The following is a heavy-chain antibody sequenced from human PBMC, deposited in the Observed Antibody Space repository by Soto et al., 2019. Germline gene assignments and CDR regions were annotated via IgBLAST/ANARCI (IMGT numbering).Heavy chain of an antibody. Sequence: GGSLRLSCAASGFRFSDYSMNWVRQAPGRGLEWVSYVSSSSFTIHYADSVEGRFAISRDNAKNSLYLQMNSLRVEDTAVYYCAREYNDVWSGHFDYWGQGALVTVSS. CDR2: VSSSSFTI. D-gene: IGHD3-3*01. CDR3: AREYNDVWSGHFDY. V-gene: IGHV3-48*01. J-gene: IGHJ4*02. CDR1: GFRFSDYS.